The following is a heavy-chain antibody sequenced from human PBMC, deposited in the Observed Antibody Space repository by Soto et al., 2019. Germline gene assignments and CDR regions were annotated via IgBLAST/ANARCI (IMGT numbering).Heavy chain of an antibody. J-gene: IGHJ4*02. Sequence: SETLSLTCTVSGGSISSYYWSWIRQPPGKGLELIGYIYYSGSTNYNPPLKSRVTISVDTSKNQFSLKLSSVTAADTAVYYCARSPPVPAAITPHQFDYWGQGTLVTVS. CDR2: IYYSGST. CDR3: ARSPPVPAAITPHQFDY. D-gene: IGHD2-2*01. CDR1: GGSISSYY. V-gene: IGHV4-59*01.